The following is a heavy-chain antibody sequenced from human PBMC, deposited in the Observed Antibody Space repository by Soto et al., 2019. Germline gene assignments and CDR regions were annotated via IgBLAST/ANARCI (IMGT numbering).Heavy chain of an antibody. D-gene: IGHD1-26*01. CDR1: GYTFTAYY. J-gene: IGHJ4*02. CDR3: ARALSFGSGTFDY. CDR2: INPDSGGT. Sequence: ASVKVSCKTSGYTFTAYYMPWVRQAPGQGLEWMGCINPDSGGTKYAQKFQGRVTMTRDTSITTAYMDLSSLRSDDTAFYYCARALSFGSGTFDYWGQGTLVTVS. V-gene: IGHV1-2*02.